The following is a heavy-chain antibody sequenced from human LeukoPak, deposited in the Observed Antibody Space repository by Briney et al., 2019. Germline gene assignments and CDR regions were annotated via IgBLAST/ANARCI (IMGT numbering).Heavy chain of an antibody. CDR1: GGSFSGYY. CDR3: ARGTRTFDP. V-gene: IGHV4-34*01. CDR2: NNHSGST. J-gene: IGHJ5*02. Sequence: PSETLSLTCAVYGGSFSGYYWSWIRQPPGKGLEWIGENNHSGSTNYNPSLKSRVTISVDTSKNQFSLKLSSVTAADTAVYYCARGTRTFDPWGQGTLVTVSS. D-gene: IGHD2-2*01.